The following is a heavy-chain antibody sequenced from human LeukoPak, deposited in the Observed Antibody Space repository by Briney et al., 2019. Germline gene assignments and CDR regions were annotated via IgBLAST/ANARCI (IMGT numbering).Heavy chain of an antibody. Sequence: SETLSLTCTVSGGSITSSSYYWGWIRQPPGKGLQWIGSFYYSGSTYYNPSLKSRVTIYVDTSKNQFSLKLSSVTAADTAVYYCARRRYFDWLFLFDYWGQGTLVTVSS. CDR1: GGSITSSSYY. J-gene: IGHJ4*02. CDR2: FYYSGST. CDR3: ARRRYFDWLFLFDY. D-gene: IGHD3-9*01. V-gene: IGHV4-39*01.